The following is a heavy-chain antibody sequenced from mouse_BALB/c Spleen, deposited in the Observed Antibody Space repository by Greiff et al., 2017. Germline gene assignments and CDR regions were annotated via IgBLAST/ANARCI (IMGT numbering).Heavy chain of an antibody. CDR2: ISYSGST. D-gene: IGHD2-14*01. J-gene: IGHJ3*01. V-gene: IGHV3-2*02. Sequence: VQLKESGPGLVKPSQSLSLTCTVTGYSITSDYAWNWIRQFPGNKLEWMGYISYSGSTSYNPSLKSRISITRDTSKNQFFLQLNSVTTEDTATYYCARHRYDVAWFAYWGQGTLVTVSA. CDR1: GYSITSDYA. CDR3: ARHRYDVAWFAY.